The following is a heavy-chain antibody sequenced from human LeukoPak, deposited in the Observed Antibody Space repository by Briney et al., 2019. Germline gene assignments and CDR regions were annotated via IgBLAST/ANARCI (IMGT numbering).Heavy chain of an antibody. J-gene: IGHJ6*02. Sequence: GASVKASCKASGGTFSSYAISWVRQAPGQGLEWMGRIIPILGIANYAQKFQGRVTITADKSTSTAYMELSSLRSEDTAVYYCARDLGSNYCSGGSCYSVEYYYYGMDVWGQGTTVTVSS. CDR1: GGTFSSYA. V-gene: IGHV1-69*04. CDR2: IIPILGIA. CDR3: ARDLGSNYCSGGSCYSVEYYYYGMDV. D-gene: IGHD2-15*01.